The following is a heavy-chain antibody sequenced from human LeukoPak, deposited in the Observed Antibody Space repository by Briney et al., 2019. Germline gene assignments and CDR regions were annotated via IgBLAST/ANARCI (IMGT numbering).Heavy chain of an antibody. CDR2: IRPSGDNT. J-gene: IGHJ5*02. CDR1: GFTFSSYD. D-gene: IGHD6-19*01. V-gene: IGHV3-23*01. CDR3: ARVAGWHWFDH. Sequence: GGALRLSCAASGFTFSSYDMTWVRQAPGRGLEWVSSIRPSGDNTYYGDSVKGSFTISRDNSKNTVYLQMNNMRVDDRAVYYCARVAGWHWFDHWGQGTLVTVSS.